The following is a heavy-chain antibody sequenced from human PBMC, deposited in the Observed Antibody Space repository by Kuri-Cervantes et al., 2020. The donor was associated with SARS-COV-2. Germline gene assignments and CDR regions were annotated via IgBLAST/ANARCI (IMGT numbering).Heavy chain of an antibody. Sequence: GESLKISCAASGFTFSSYAMSWVRQAPGKGLEWVSAISGSGGSTYYADSVKGRFTISRDNSKNTLYLQMNSLRAEDTAVYYCARDPGGDLLLQYYYGMDVWGQGTTVTVSS. CDR3: ARDPGGDLLLQYYYGMDV. V-gene: IGHV3-23*01. CDR2: ISGSGGST. J-gene: IGHJ6*02. CDR1: GFTFSSYA. D-gene: IGHD2-15*01.